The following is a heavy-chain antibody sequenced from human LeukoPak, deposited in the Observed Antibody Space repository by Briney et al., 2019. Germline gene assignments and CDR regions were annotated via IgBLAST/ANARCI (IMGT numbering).Heavy chain of an antibody. CDR3: ARDEITGTTDY. CDR2: ISYDGSNK. CDR1: GFTFSSYA. D-gene: IGHD1-20*01. Sequence: GGSLRLSCAASGFTFSSYAMHWVRQAPGKGLEWVAVISYDGSNKYYADSVKGRFTISRDNSKNTLYLQMNSLRAEDTAVYYCARDEITGTTDYWGQGTLVTVSS. J-gene: IGHJ4*02. V-gene: IGHV3-30*14.